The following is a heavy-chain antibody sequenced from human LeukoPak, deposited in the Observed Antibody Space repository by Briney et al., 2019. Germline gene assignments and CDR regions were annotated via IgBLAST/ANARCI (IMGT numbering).Heavy chain of an antibody. Sequence: GGSLRLSCAASGFTFNTYSISWVRQAPGKGLEWVSSISSSSIYIYYADSVKGRFTISRDNAKNSLYLQMNSLRAEDTAVYYCAELGITMIGGVWGKGTTVTISS. V-gene: IGHV3-21*01. J-gene: IGHJ6*04. CDR3: AELGITMIGGV. D-gene: IGHD3-10*02. CDR2: ISSSSIYI. CDR1: GFTFNTYS.